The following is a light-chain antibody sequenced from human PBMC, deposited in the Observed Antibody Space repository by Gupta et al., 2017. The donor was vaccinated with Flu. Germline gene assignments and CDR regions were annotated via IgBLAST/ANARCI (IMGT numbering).Light chain of an antibody. CDR3: QQRNSWPVT. CDR1: QSVNSY. Sequence: EIVLTQSPATLSLSPGERATLSCRASQSVNSYLAWYQQKPGQAPRLLIYDASNRATGIPARFSGSGSGTDFTLTISSLEPEDFAVYYCQQRNSWPVTFGGGTKVEIK. J-gene: IGKJ4*01. V-gene: IGKV3-11*01. CDR2: DAS.